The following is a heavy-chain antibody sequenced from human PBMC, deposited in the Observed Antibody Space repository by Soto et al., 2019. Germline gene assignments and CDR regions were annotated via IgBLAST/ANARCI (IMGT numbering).Heavy chain of an antibody. D-gene: IGHD3-10*01. CDR1: GGSISGHY. CDR2: IYHSGST. Sequence: SETLSLTCTVCGGSISGHYWTWIRQPPGKGLEWIGSIYHSGSTYYNPSLKSRVTISVDTSKNQFSLKLSSVTAADTAVYYCARLLYGSGPDYWGQGTLVTVSS. J-gene: IGHJ4*02. V-gene: IGHV4-38-2*02. CDR3: ARLLYGSGPDY.